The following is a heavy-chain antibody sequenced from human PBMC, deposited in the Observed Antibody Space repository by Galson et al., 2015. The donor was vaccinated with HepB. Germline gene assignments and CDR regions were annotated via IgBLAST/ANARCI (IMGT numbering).Heavy chain of an antibody. CDR1: GFSISTNY. D-gene: IGHD4-23*01. CDR2: IFSGGRT. V-gene: IGHV3-53*01. Sequence: SLRLSCAASGFSISTNYMSWVRQAPGKGLEWVSNIFSGGRTYYADSMKGRFTISRDISKNTLYLQMNSLRGEDTAVYYCARDLGHGGDSDFWGQGILVTVSS. J-gene: IGHJ4*02. CDR3: ARDLGHGGDSDF.